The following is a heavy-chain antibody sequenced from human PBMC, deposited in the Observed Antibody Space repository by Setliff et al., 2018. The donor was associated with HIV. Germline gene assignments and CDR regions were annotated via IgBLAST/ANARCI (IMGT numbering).Heavy chain of an antibody. V-gene: IGHV1-69*05. Sequence: ASVKVSCKAYGDTLTNYAISWVRQAPGQGLEWMGGIIPIFGTANYAQKFQGRLTMTTDTSTSTAYMELSSLRSEDTAVYYCARAGVVVAATSYYYGMDVWGQGTTVTVSS. D-gene: IGHD2-15*01. J-gene: IGHJ6*02. CDR3: ARAGVVVAATSYYYGMDV. CDR2: IIPIFGTA. CDR1: GDTLTNYA.